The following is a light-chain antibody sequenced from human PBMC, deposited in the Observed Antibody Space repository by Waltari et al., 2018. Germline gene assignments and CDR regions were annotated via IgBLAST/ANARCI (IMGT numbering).Light chain of an antibody. CDR1: QSVSSK. CDR2: GAS. Sequence: IVMTQSPATLSVSPGDRATRSCRASQSVSSKLAWSQQKPGQAPRRLIYGASTRATGIPARFSGSGSGTEFTLTISSLQSEDFAVYYCQQDNNWPPWTCGQGTKVEIK. J-gene: IGKJ1*01. CDR3: QQDNNWPPWT. V-gene: IGKV3-15*01.